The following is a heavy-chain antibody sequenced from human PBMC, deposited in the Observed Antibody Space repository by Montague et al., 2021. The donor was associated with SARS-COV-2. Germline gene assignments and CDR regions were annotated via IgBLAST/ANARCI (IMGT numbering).Heavy chain of an antibody. CDR1: GFIFSSNA. V-gene: IGHV3-23*01. J-gene: IGHJ4*02. CDR2: IGGGGRRT. CDR3: AKVGGYSYGLSDY. Sequence: SLRLSCTASGFIFSSNAMSWVRQAPGKGLEWVSTIGGGGRRTYYADSXKGRFTISRDNSKNTLYLQMNSLRAEDTAVYYCAKVGGYSYGLSDYWGQGTLVTVSS. D-gene: IGHD5-18*01.